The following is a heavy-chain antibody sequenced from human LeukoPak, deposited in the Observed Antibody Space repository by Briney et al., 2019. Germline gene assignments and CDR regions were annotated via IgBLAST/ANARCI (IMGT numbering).Heavy chain of an antibody. D-gene: IGHD2-15*01. CDR2: IYYSGST. CDR3: ARAASFQVVAAPDYYYYMDV. CDR1: GGSISSYY. J-gene: IGHJ6*03. V-gene: IGHV4-59*01. Sequence: SETLSLTCTVSGGSISSYYWSWIRQPPGKGLEWIGYIYYSGSTNYNPSLKSRVTISVDTSKNQFSLKLSSVTAADTAVYYCARAASFQVVAAPDYYYYMDVWGKGTTVTVSS.